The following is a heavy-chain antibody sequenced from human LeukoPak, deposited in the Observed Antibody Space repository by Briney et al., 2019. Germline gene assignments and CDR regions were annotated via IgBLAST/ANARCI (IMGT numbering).Heavy chain of an antibody. J-gene: IGHJ3*02. Sequence: PGGSLRPSCAASGFSFSRYSMYWVRQAPGKGLEWVSSISDSSTFIYYADSVRGRFTISRDNAKNSLFLHMNSLRAEDTALYYRAREPHDFHEDDGFDIWGQGTLVTVSS. D-gene: IGHD2-21*02. CDR2: ISDSSTFI. V-gene: IGHV3-21*01. CDR3: AREPHDFHEDDGFDI. CDR1: GFSFSRYS.